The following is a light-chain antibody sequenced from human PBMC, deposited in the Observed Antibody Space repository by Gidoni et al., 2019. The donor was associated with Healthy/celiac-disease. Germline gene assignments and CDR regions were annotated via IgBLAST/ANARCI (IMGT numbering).Light chain of an antibody. V-gene: IGKV3-11*01. CDR3: HQRSNWPEIT. CDR2: DAS. J-gene: IGKJ5*01. Sequence: EIVFTQPPATLSLSPGARATLSCRASPRVSSYLAWYQQKPGQAPRLLIYDASNRATGIPARFSGSGSGTDFTLTISSLEPEDFAVYYCHQRSNWPEITFGQGTRLEIK. CDR1: PRVSSY.